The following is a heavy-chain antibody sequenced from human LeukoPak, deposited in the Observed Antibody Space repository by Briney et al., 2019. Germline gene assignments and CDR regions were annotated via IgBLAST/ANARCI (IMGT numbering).Heavy chain of an antibody. D-gene: IGHD3-22*01. Sequence: SVKVSCKASGGTFSSYAISWVRQAPGQGLEWMGGIIPIFGTANYAQKFQGRVTITADKSTSTAYMELSSLRSEDTAVYYCARDPSYYDSSGYYPHYFDYWGQGTLVTVSS. J-gene: IGHJ4*02. CDR2: IIPIFGTA. CDR1: GGTFSSYA. V-gene: IGHV1-69*06. CDR3: ARDPSYYDSSGYYPHYFDY.